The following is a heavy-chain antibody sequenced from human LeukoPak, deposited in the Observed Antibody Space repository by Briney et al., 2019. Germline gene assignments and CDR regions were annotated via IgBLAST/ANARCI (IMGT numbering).Heavy chain of an antibody. J-gene: IGHJ6*02. CDR3: ARDTGYYYYGMDV. CDR2: IYSGGST. D-gene: IGHD1-14*01. V-gene: IGHV3-53*01. CDR1: GFTFSNYG. Sequence: GSLRLSCAASGFTFSNYGMSWVRQAPGKGLEWVSVIYSGGSTYYADSVKGRFTISRDNSKNTLYLQMNSLRAEDTAVYYCARDTGYYYYGMDVWGQGTTVTVSS.